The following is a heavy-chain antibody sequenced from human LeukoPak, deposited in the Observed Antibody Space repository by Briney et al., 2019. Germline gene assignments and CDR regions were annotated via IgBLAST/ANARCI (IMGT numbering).Heavy chain of an antibody. CDR1: GYTLTELS. Sequence: ASVKVSCKVSGYTLTELSMHWVRQAPGKGLEWMGGFDPEDGETIYAQKFQGRVTMTEDTSTDTAYMELSSLRSEDTAVYYCATDRPQIRMIPDAFDIWGQGTMVTVSS. CDR2: FDPEDGET. V-gene: IGHV1-24*01. D-gene: IGHD3-22*01. J-gene: IGHJ3*02. CDR3: ATDRPQIRMIPDAFDI.